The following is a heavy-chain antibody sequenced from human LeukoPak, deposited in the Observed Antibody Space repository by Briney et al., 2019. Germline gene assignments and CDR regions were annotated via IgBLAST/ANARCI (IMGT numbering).Heavy chain of an antibody. Sequence: GASVKVSCKASGCTFSSYDISWVRQASGGRLEWLGWMNPNNGQKSYAQKFQARVTMTWNTSISTAYMELNNLRSDNTAVYFCARGLTDFYYYYYMDVWGKGTTVTVSS. J-gene: IGHJ6*03. CDR3: ARGLTDFYYYYYMDV. V-gene: IGHV1-8*02. CDR1: GCTFSSYD. CDR2: MNPNNGQK. D-gene: IGHD2-21*02.